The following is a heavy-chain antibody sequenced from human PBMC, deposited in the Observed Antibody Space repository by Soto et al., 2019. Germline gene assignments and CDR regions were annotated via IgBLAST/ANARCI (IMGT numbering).Heavy chain of an antibody. CDR3: AKEPCSSWYCKYFEY. CDR1: GFSFSTYA. V-gene: IGHV3-23*01. J-gene: IGHJ4*02. D-gene: IGHD6-13*01. Sequence: EVQLLESGGGLVQPGESLRLSCAGSGFSFSTYAMNWVRQSPGKGLEWVSGISAHDGGTYYADSVSGRFTISRDNSKNTVYLQMNSLRAEDTAVYYCAKEPCSSWYCKYFEYWGQGTLVTVSS. CDR2: ISAHDGGT.